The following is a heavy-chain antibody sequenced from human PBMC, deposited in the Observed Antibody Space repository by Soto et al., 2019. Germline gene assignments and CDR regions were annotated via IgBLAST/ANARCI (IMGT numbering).Heavy chain of an antibody. J-gene: IGHJ4*02. CDR3: AKGATVTTREDYFDY. V-gene: IGHV3-9*01. Sequence: GGSLRLSCAASGFTFDDYAMHWVRQAPGKGLEWDSGISWNSGSIGYADSVKGRFTISRDNAKNSLYLQMNSLRAEDTALYYCAKGATVTTREDYFDYWGQGTLVTVSS. CDR1: GFTFDDYA. D-gene: IGHD4-17*01. CDR2: ISWNSGSI.